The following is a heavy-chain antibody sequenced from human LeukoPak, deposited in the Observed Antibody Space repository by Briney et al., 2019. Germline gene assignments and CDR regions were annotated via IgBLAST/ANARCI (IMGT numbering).Heavy chain of an antibody. Sequence: ASVKVSCKASGYTFTSYYMHWVRQAPGQGLEWMGWINPNSGGTNYAQKFQGRVTMTRDTSISTAYMELSRLRSDDTAVYYCARDLRKTMTTVTREYFQHWGQGTLVTVSS. D-gene: IGHD4-17*01. CDR3: ARDLRKTMTTVTREYFQH. CDR1: GYTFTSYY. J-gene: IGHJ1*01. CDR2: INPNSGGT. V-gene: IGHV1-2*02.